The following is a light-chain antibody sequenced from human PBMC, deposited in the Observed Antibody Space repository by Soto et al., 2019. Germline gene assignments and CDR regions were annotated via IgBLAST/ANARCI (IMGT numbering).Light chain of an antibody. Sequence: DIQMTQSPSSLSASVGDRVTITCRASQSISSYLNWYQQKPGKAPKLLIYAASSVQNGVPSRFSGGGSGTEFTLTISSLQPEDFATYYWRQSYSNPWTFGRGTKVEIK. V-gene: IGKV1-39*01. CDR2: AAS. CDR3: RQSYSNPWT. CDR1: QSISSY. J-gene: IGKJ1*01.